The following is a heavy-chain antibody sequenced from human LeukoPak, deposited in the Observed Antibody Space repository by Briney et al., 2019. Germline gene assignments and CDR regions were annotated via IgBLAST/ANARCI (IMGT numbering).Heavy chain of an antibody. J-gene: IGHJ6*03. CDR2: IKSKTDGGTT. CDR3: TIVVRDSSGYLRYYYYYYYMDV. V-gene: IGHV3-15*01. CDR1: GFTFSDYY. D-gene: IGHD3-22*01. Sequence: KPGGSLRLSCAASGFTFSDYYMSWIRQAPGKGLEWAGRIKSKTDGGTTDYAAPVKGRFTISRDDSKNTLYLQMNSLKTEDTAVYYCTIVVRDSSGYLRYYYYYYYMDVWGKGTTVTVSS.